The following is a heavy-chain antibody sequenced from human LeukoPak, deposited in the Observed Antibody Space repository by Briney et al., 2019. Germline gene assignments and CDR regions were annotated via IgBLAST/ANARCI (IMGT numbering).Heavy chain of an antibody. CDR3: GKGRSMLGELSGDY. Sequence: GGSLRLSCAASGFTFSSYAMSWVRQAPGKGPEWVSAISGGGDTTYYADAVKGRFTISRDNSKNTLYLQMNSLRSEDTAVYYCGKGRSMLGELSGDYWGQGTLVTVSS. CDR1: GFTFSSYA. D-gene: IGHD3-10*02. CDR2: ISGGGDTT. J-gene: IGHJ4*02. V-gene: IGHV3-23*01.